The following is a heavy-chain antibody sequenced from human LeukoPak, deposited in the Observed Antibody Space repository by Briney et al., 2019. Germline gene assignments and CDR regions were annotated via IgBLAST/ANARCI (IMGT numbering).Heavy chain of an antibody. J-gene: IGHJ4*02. CDR1: GYTFTSYG. Sequence: ASVKVSCKASGYTFTSYGISWVRQAPGQGLEWMGWISAYNGNTNYAQKLQGRVTMTTDTSTSTAYMGLRSLRSDDTAVYYCVRDADYPYYFDYWGQGTLVTVSS. CDR3: VRDADYPYYFDY. CDR2: ISAYNGNT. V-gene: IGHV1-18*01. D-gene: IGHD4-17*01.